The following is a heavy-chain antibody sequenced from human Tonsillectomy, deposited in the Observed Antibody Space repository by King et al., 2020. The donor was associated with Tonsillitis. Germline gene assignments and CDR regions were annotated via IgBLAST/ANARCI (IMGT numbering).Heavy chain of an antibody. CDR3: ARGKDYVWGSEY. CDR1: GGTFSSYA. V-gene: IGHV1-69*01. Sequence: QLVQSGAEVKKPGSSVKVSCKASGGTFSSYAISWVRQAPGQGLEWMGGIIPSFGTANYAQKFQGRVTITADESTSTAYMELNSVRSEDTAFYYCARGKDYVWGSEYWGQGTLVTVSS. CDR2: IIPSFGTA. D-gene: IGHD3-16*01. J-gene: IGHJ4*02.